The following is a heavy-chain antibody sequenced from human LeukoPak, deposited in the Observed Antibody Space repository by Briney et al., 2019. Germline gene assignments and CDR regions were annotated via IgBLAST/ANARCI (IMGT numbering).Heavy chain of an antibody. CDR2: IIPIFGTA. CDR3: AREPKARISIFGVVNLDNWFDP. CDR1: GGTFSSYA. Sequence: GASVTVSCKASGGTFSSYAISWVRQAPGQGLEWMGGIIPIFGTANYAQKFQGRVTITTDESTSTAYMELSSLRSEDTAVYYCAREPKARISIFGVVNLDNWFDPWGQGTLVTVSS. V-gene: IGHV1-69*05. D-gene: IGHD3-3*01. J-gene: IGHJ5*02.